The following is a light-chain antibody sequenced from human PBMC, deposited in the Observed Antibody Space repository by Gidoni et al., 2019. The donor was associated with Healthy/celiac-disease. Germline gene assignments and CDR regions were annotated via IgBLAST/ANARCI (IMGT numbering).Light chain of an antibody. CDR2: AAS. CDR3: QQSYSVPGT. Sequence: DIQMTQSPASLSPAVAHRVTITCRASQSISNYLNWYQQKPGKAPKLLIYAASSLQSGVPSRFSGSGSGTDFTLTISSLQPADFATYYCQQSYSVPGTFGPGTKVDIK. V-gene: IGKV1-39*01. J-gene: IGKJ3*01. CDR1: QSISNY.